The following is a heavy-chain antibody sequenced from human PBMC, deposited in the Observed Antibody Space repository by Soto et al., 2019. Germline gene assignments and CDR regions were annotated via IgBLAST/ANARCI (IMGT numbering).Heavy chain of an antibody. V-gene: IGHV5-51*01. Sequence: PVESLKISCKGSGYSFTSYWIGWVRQMPGKGLEWMGIIYPGDSDTRYSPSFQGQVTISADKSISTAYLQWSSLKASDTAMYYCASGPGLGQTPASRYYYDSSGPGAFDIWGQGTMVTVS. D-gene: IGHD3-22*01. CDR2: IYPGDSDT. CDR3: ASGPGLGQTPASRYYYDSSGPGAFDI. J-gene: IGHJ3*02. CDR1: GYSFTSYW.